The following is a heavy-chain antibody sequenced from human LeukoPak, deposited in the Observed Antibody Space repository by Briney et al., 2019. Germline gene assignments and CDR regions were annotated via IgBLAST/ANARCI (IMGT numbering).Heavy chain of an antibody. CDR3: ARELMVPVAIRKMIDY. Sequence: ASVKVSCKASGYTFTGYYMHWVRQAPGQGLEWMGWINPKSGGTYFVRKFQGRVTMTRDTSISTAYMELSRLRSDDTAAYYCARELMVPVAIRKMIDYWGQGTLVTVSS. CDR2: INPKSGGT. V-gene: IGHV1-2*02. D-gene: IGHD2-2*01. J-gene: IGHJ4*02. CDR1: GYTFTGYY.